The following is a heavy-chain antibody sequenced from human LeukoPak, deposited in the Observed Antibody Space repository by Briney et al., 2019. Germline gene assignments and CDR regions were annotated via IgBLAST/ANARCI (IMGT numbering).Heavy chain of an antibody. D-gene: IGHD2-21*02. CDR3: ARDQGEYCGGDCYSYGPTHLFDY. V-gene: IGHV1-69*05. J-gene: IGHJ4*02. CDR2: IIPIFGTA. Sequence: SVKVSCKASGGTFSSYAISWVRQAPGQGLEWMGGIIPIFGTANYAQKFQGRVTITTDESTSTAYMELSSLRSEDTAVYYCARDQGEYCGGDCYSYGPTHLFDYWGQGTLVTVSS. CDR1: GGTFSSYA.